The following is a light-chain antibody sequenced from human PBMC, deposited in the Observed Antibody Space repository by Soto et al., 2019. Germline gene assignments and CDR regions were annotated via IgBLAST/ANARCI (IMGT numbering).Light chain of an antibody. Sequence: EILLTQSPATLSLSPGERATISCRASQSVTNYVAWYQQKPGQAPRLLIYDASNRATGIPARFSGSGSGTEFTLTISSLEPEDFGVYYCQQRDDHYTFGQGTKLEIK. V-gene: IGKV3-11*01. J-gene: IGKJ2*01. CDR1: QSVTNY. CDR3: QQRDDHYT. CDR2: DAS.